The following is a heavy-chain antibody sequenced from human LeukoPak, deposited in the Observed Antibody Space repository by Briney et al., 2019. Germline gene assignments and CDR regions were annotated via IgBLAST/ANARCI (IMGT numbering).Heavy chain of an antibody. V-gene: IGHV4-59*01. D-gene: IGHD6-19*01. Sequence: SETLSLTCTVSGGSISNYYWSWIRQPPGKGLELIGYIYYSGSTNYNPSLKSRVTISLDTSKNQFSLNLTSVTAADTAVYYCARVAVTGHDYWGQGTLVTVSS. CDR2: IYYSGST. J-gene: IGHJ4*02. CDR1: GGSISNYY. CDR3: ARVAVTGHDY.